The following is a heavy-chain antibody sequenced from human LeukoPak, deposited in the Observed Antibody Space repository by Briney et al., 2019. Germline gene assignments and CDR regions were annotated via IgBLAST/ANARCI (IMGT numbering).Heavy chain of an antibody. Sequence: GASVTVSCKASGYTFTTYGIAWVRQAPGQGLEWMGWISAYNGNTNYAQRFQGRVTMTTDTSTSTAYMELRSLRSDDTAVYYCAVGPNYFDYWGQGTLVTVSS. J-gene: IGHJ4*02. CDR2: ISAYNGNT. CDR3: AVGPNYFDY. CDR1: GYTFTTYG. V-gene: IGHV1-18*01.